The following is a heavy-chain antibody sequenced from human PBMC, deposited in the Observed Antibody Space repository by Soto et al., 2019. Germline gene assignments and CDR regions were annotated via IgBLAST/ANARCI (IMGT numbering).Heavy chain of an antibody. J-gene: IGHJ4*02. CDR3: ARLPSRHLVDY. D-gene: IGHD3-3*02. CDR1: GSSINSSGYY. Sequence: TSETLSLTCTVSGSSINSSGYYWFWIRQPPGKGLEWIGSMFYGVSTYYNPSLKSRVTVSVDTSKNQFSLNLRSVTAADTAVYYCARLPSRHLVDYWGQGTLVTVS. V-gene: IGHV4-39*01. CDR2: MFYGVST.